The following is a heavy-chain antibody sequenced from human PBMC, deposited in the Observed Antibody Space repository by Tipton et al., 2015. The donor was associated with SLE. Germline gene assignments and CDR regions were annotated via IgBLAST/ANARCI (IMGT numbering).Heavy chain of an antibody. CDR1: GGSISSYY. D-gene: IGHD2-21*01. Sequence: TLSLTCTVSGGSISSYYWSWVRQPPGKGLEWIGYIYNSGSTNYNPSLKSRVTISVDTSKNQFSLKLSSVTAADTAVYYCAPFLGGNWFDPWGQGTLVTVSS. J-gene: IGHJ5*02. CDR2: IYNSGST. V-gene: IGHV4-59*01. CDR3: APFLGGNWFDP.